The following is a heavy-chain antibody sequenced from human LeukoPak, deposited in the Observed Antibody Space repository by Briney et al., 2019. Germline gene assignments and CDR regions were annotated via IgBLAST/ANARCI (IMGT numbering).Heavy chain of an antibody. V-gene: IGHV3-33*01. J-gene: IGHJ4*02. CDR3: ARGYYDSSGYPSFDY. CDR1: GFTFSSYG. Sequence: GGSLRLSCAASGFTFSSYGMHWVRQAPGKGLVWVAVIWYDGSNKYYADSVKGRFTISRDNSKNTLYLQMNSLRAEDTAVYYCARGYYDSSGYPSFDYWGQGTLVIVSS. CDR2: IWYDGSNK. D-gene: IGHD3-22*01.